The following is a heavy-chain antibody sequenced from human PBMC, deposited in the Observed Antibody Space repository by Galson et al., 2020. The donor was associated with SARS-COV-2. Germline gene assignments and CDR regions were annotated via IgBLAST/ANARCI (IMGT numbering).Heavy chain of an antibody. CDR1: GFPFSDYA. V-gene: IGHV3-23*01. J-gene: IGHJ4*02. CDR3: ATEQLMFTTKGVCDS. Sequence: GGSLRLSCVASGFPFSDYAMTWVRQAPGKGLEWVSCVSPSGGRTEYADSVKGRFTLSRDNSRDTLFLQMNNLRAEDTAVYYCATEQLMFTTKGVCDSCGQGTLVTVSS. CDR2: VSPSGGRT. D-gene: IGHD1-1*01.